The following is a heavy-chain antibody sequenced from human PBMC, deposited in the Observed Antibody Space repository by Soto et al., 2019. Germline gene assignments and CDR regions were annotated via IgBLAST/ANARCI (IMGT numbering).Heavy chain of an antibody. V-gene: IGHV4-59*01. J-gene: IGHJ6*02. CDR3: ARHRITMVRGPYYYGMDV. CDR1: GGSISGYY. CDR2: VYNGST. Sequence: SETLSLTCTISGGSISGYYWTWIRQSPGKGLEYIGYVYNGSTNYNPSLNSRVTISVDTSKNQFSLKLSSVTAADTAVYYCARHRITMVRGPYYYGMDVWGQGTTVTVSS. D-gene: IGHD3-10*01.